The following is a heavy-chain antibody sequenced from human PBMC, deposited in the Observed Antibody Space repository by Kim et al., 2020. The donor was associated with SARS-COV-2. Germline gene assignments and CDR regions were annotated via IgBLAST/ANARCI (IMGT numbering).Heavy chain of an antibody. J-gene: IGHJ4*02. Sequence: ASVKVSCKSSGYTFTTYGVSWVRQAPGQGLEWMGWISTYSGSTDYAQSFQGRVTMTRDTSTKEVYLEMRGLRPDDTGIYYCARGGGGFCSGNSCRILDYWGQGTLVTVSS. V-gene: IGHV1-18*01. CDR3: ARGGGGFCSGNSCRILDY. CDR2: ISTYSGST. D-gene: IGHD2-15*01. CDR1: GYTFTTYG.